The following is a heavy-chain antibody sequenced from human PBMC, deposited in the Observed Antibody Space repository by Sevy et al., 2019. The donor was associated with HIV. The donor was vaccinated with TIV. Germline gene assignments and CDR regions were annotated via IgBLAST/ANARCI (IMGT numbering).Heavy chain of an antibody. Sequence: GGSLRLSCAASGVTFSTYGMHWVRQAPGKGLEWVAVISYDGFKTYYADSMKGRFTISRDNSKNTLYLQMNSLRVEDTALYFCAKDGGWYNYAPSDYWGLGTLVTVSS. V-gene: IGHV3-30*18. CDR2: ISYDGFKT. CDR3: AKDGGWYNYAPSDY. D-gene: IGHD1-1*01. J-gene: IGHJ4*02. CDR1: GVTFSTYG.